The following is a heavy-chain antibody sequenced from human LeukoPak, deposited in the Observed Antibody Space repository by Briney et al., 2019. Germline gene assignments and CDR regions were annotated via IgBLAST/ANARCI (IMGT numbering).Heavy chain of an antibody. CDR2: INHSGST. Sequence: PSETLSLTCAVYGGSFSGYYWSWIRQPPGKGLEWIGEINHSGSTNYNPPLKSRVTISVDTSKNQFSLKLSSVTAADTAVYYCARRDSGSSHFDYWGQGTLVTVSS. CDR3: ARRDSGSSHFDY. D-gene: IGHD6-6*01. CDR1: GGSFSGYY. J-gene: IGHJ4*02. V-gene: IGHV4-34*01.